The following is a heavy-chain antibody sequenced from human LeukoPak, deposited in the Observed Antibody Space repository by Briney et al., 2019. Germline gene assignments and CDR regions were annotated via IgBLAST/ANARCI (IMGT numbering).Heavy chain of an antibody. D-gene: IGHD4-23*01. CDR3: ARGGHDYGGNGGYYYYMDV. J-gene: IGHJ6*03. Sequence: ASVTVSCKASGYTFTSYDINWVRQPTGQGLEWMGWMNPNSGNTGYAQKFQGRVTMTRNTSISTAYMELSSLRSEDTAVYYCARGGHDYGGNGGYYYYMDVWGKGTTVTVSS. CDR1: GYTFTSYD. CDR2: MNPNSGNT. V-gene: IGHV1-8*01.